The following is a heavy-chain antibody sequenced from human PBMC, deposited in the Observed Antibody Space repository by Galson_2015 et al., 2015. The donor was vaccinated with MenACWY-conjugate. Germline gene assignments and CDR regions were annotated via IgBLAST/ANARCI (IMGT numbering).Heavy chain of an antibody. Sequence: SLRLSCAASGFTFSTYGMSWGRQAPGKGLEWVSAITGSGDTTYYADSVKGRFTISRDNSENTLYLQMNSLRAEETAVYYCATMNGYFEYWGQGTLVTVSS. CDR3: ATMNGYFEY. CDR1: GFTFSTYG. J-gene: IGHJ4*02. CDR2: ITGSGDTT. D-gene: IGHD2-8*01. V-gene: IGHV3-23*01.